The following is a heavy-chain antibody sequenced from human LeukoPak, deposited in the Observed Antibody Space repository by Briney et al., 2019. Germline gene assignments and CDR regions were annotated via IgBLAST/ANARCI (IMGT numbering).Heavy chain of an antibody. J-gene: IGHJ6*02. Sequence: GGSLRLSCAASGFTFSTYWMTWVRQAPGKGLEWVANIKEDGSREYYVDSVKGRFTISRDNAKNSLYLQMNSLRAEDTAVYYCARDPVLRYFDWLGDPYGMDVWGQGTTVTVSS. V-gene: IGHV3-7*01. D-gene: IGHD3-9*01. CDR1: GFTFSTYW. CDR2: IKEDGSRE. CDR3: ARDPVLRYFDWLGDPYGMDV.